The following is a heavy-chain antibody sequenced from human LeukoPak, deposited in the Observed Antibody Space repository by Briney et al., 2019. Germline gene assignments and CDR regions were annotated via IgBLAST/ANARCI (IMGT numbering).Heavy chain of an antibody. J-gene: IGHJ2*01. V-gene: IGHV4-4*02. Sequence: SGTLSLTCAVSGGSISSSNWWSCVRQPPGKGLEWIGEIYYSGSTNYNPSLKSRVTISVDTSKNQFSLKLSSVTAADTAVYYCARSYDSSGYYLHWYFDLCGRGTLVTVSS. CDR2: IYYSGST. CDR1: GGSISSSNW. D-gene: IGHD3-22*01. CDR3: ARSYDSSGYYLHWYFDL.